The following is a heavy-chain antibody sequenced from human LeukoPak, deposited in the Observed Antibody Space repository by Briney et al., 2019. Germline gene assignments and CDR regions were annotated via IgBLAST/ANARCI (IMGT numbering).Heavy chain of an antibody. CDR1: GFTFSSYS. J-gene: IGHJ5*02. CDR3: ARGDDSSGYYFHWFDP. CDR2: IYYSGST. Sequence: LRLSCAASGFTFSSYSMNWVRQAPGKGLEWIGYIYYSGSTYYNPSLKSRVTISVDTSKNQFSLKLSSVTAADTAVYYCARGDDSSGYYFHWFDPWGQGTLVTVSS. D-gene: IGHD3-22*01. V-gene: IGHV4-30-4*08.